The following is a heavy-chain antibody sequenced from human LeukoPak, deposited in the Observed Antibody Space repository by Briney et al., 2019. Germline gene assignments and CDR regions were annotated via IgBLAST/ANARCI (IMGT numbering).Heavy chain of an antibody. Sequence: SETLSLTCAVSGYSISSGYYWGWIRQPPGKGLEWIGSIYHSGSTYYNPSLKSRVTISVDTSKNQFSLKLSSVTAAVTAVYYCARPGGYGSGSYYDYWGQGTLVTVSS. D-gene: IGHD3-10*01. CDR3: ARPGGYGSGSYYDY. V-gene: IGHV4-38-2*01. CDR2: IYHSGST. J-gene: IGHJ4*02. CDR1: GYSISSGYY.